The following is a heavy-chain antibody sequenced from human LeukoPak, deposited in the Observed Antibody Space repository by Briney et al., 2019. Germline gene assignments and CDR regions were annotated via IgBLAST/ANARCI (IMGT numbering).Heavy chain of an antibody. J-gene: IGHJ4*02. V-gene: IGHV3-74*01. CDR1: GFSFSGHW. CDR2: ISPTGSTT. Sequence: GGSLRLSCTASGFSFSGHWMHWARQLPGKGLVWVSRISPTGSTTSYADSVKGRFTVSRDNAKNTLYLQVNNLRAEDTAVYYCARGPNSNWSELDFWGQGTLLTVSS. CDR3: ARGPNSNWSELDF. D-gene: IGHD6-6*01.